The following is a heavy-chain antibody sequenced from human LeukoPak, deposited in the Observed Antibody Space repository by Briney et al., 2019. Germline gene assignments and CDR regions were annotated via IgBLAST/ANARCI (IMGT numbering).Heavy chain of an antibody. J-gene: IGHJ4*02. Sequence: PSETLSLTCTVSGGYISASRTWGWVRQAPGKGLEWIGNIHDDGRTASNLSLKSRVIISLDTSKNQFSLKVSSVTAADTAFYYCARVLTAAGLDFWGQGTLVTVSS. V-gene: IGHV4-39*07. D-gene: IGHD6-25*01. CDR2: IHDDGRT. CDR3: ARVLTAAGLDF. CDR1: GGYISASRT.